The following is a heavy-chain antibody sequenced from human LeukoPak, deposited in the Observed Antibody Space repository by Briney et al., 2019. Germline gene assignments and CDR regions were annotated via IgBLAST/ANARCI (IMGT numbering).Heavy chain of an antibody. J-gene: IGHJ4*02. V-gene: IGHV3-30*02. CDR2: IRYDGSNK. CDR1: GFTFSSYG. Sequence: GGSLRLSCAASGFTFSSYGMHWVRQAPGKGLEWVAFIRYDGSNKYYADSVKGRFTISRDNSKNTLYLQMNSLRAEDAAVYYCAKDPTHYYDSSGYTFDYWGQGTLVTVSS. CDR3: AKDPTHYYDSSGYTFDY. D-gene: IGHD3-22*01.